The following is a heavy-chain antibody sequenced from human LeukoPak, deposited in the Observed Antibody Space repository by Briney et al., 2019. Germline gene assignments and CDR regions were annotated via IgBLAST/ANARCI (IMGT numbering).Heavy chain of an antibody. D-gene: IGHD3-10*01. CDR3: ARERLAMVRGVIPKEAWGWFDP. Sequence: SETLSLTCAVYGGSFSGYYWSWIRQPAGKGLEWIGRIYTSGNTNYNPSLKSRATISVGTSKNQFSLELSSVTAADTAVYYCARERLAMVRGVIPKEAWGWFDPWGQGTLVTVSS. CDR1: GGSFSGYY. V-gene: IGHV4-4*07. J-gene: IGHJ5*02. CDR2: IYTSGNT.